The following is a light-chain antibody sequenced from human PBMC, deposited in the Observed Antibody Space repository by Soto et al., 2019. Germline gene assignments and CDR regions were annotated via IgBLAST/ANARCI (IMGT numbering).Light chain of an antibody. Sequence: QSALTQPASVSGSPGQSISISCSGTSSDVGAYNYVSWYQQHPGKAPKLMIFDVTYRPSGVSNRFSGSKSGNTASLTISGLQTDDEADYYCSSFTTSATRVFGGGTKLTVL. CDR2: DVT. CDR3: SSFTTSATRV. CDR1: SSDVGAYNY. J-gene: IGLJ2*01. V-gene: IGLV2-14*03.